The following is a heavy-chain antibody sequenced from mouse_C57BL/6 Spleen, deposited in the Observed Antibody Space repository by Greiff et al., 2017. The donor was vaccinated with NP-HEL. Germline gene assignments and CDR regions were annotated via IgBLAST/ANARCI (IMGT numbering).Heavy chain of an antibody. V-gene: IGHV1-19*01. J-gene: IGHJ2*01. CDR1: GYTFTDYY. D-gene: IGHD1-1*02. CDR3: ARAPVGIDY. Sequence: VQLKQSGPVLVKPGASVKMSCKASGYTFTDYYMNWVKQSHGKSLEWIGVINPYNGGTSYNQKFKGKATLTVDKSSSTAYMELNSLTSEDSAVYYCARAPVGIDYWGQGTTLTVSS. CDR2: INPYNGGT.